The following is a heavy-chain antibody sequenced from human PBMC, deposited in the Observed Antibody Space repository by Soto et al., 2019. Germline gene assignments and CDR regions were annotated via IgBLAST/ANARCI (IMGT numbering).Heavy chain of an antibody. CDR3: ARGSYYYGSGSYEGDY. CDR2: ISSSSSYT. CDR1: GFTFSDYY. D-gene: IGHD3-10*01. J-gene: IGHJ4*02. V-gene: IGHV3-11*05. Sequence: QVQLVESGGGLVKPGGSLRLSCAASGFTFSDYYMSWIRQAPGKGLEWVSYISSSSSYTNYADSVKGRFTISRDNAKNSLYLQMTSLRAEDTAVYYCARGSYYYGSGSYEGDYWGQGTLVTVSS.